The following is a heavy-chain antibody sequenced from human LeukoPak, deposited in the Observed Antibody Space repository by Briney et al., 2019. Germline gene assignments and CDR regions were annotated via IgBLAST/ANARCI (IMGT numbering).Heavy chain of an antibody. V-gene: IGHV4-59*08. CDR2: IYYSGST. D-gene: IGHD3-16*02. CDR3: ARFRNVMITFGGVIVHDAFDI. Sequence: SETLSLTCTVSGGSISSYHWSWIRQPPGKGLEWIGYIYYSGSTNYNPSLKSRVTISVDTSKNQFSLKLSSVTAADTAVYYCARFRNVMITFGGVIVHDAFDIWGQGTMVTVSS. J-gene: IGHJ3*02. CDR1: GGSISSYH.